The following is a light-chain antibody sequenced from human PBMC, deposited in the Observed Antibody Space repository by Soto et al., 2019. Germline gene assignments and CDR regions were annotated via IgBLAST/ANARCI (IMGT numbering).Light chain of an antibody. CDR3: QQHRSYPIT. J-gene: IGKJ3*01. CDR2: KAS. Sequence: DIQMTQSPSTLSASVGDRVTISCRASQSVDSWLVWYQQKPGKAPNLLISKASILESGVPSRFSGSASGTEFTLPISSLQPDDFATYYCQQHRSYPITFGPGTKVDMK. V-gene: IGKV1-5*03. CDR1: QSVDSW.